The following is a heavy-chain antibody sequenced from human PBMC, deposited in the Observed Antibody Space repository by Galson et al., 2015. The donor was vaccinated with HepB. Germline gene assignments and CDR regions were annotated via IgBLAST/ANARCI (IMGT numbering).Heavy chain of an antibody. Sequence: SLRLSCAASGFTFGFHAMHWVRQAPGKGLEWVALMSSDANKKYYADSVKGRFTISRDNSRNALYLQMNSLRPEDTALYYCARDLGLPGCPLDYWGQGSLVTVSS. CDR3: ARDLGLPGCPLDY. CDR1: GFTFGFHA. V-gene: IGHV3-30-3*01. D-gene: IGHD3-16*01. J-gene: IGHJ4*02. CDR2: MSSDANKK.